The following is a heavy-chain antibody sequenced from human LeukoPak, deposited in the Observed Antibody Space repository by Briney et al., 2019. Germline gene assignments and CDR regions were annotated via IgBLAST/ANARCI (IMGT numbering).Heavy chain of an antibody. CDR3: ARDSGTTGEVKFDP. CDR1: GGSISSYH. Sequence: SETLSLTCTVSGGSISSYHWSWIRQPPGKGLEWIGYIYYSGSTNYNPSLKSRVTISVDTSKTQYSLKLSSVTAADTAVYYCARDSGTTGEVKFDPWGQGTLVTVSS. D-gene: IGHD3-10*01. CDR2: IYYSGST. J-gene: IGHJ5*02. V-gene: IGHV4-59*01.